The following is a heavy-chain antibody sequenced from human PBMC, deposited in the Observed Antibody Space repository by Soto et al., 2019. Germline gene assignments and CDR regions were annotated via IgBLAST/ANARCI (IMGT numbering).Heavy chain of an antibody. CDR1: GSSFTSYW. CDR2: IYPGDSDT. CDR3: ARQSHQYYYDSSGFIRGHYYYGMDV. Sequence: PGESLKISCKGSGSSFTSYWIGWVRQMPGKGLEWMGIIYPGDSDTRYSPSFQGQVTISADKSISTAYLQWSSLKASDTAMYYCARQSHQYYYDSSGFIRGHYYYGMDVWGQGTTVTVSS. V-gene: IGHV5-51*01. J-gene: IGHJ6*02. D-gene: IGHD3-22*01.